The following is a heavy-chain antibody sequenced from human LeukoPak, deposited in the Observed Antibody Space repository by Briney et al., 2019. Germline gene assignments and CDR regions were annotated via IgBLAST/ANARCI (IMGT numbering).Heavy chain of an antibody. V-gene: IGHV4-4*07. CDR3: ARDGLWFGELQFDY. D-gene: IGHD3-10*01. Sequence: SETLSLTCTVSGGSISSYYWSWIRQPAGKGLEWIGRIYTSGSTNYNPSLKSRVTMSVDTSKNQFSLKLSSVTAADTAVYHCARDGLWFGELQFDYWGQGTLVTVSS. CDR1: GGSISSYY. J-gene: IGHJ4*02. CDR2: IYTSGST.